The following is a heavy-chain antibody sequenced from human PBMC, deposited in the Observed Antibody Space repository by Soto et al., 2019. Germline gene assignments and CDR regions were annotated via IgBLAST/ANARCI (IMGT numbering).Heavy chain of an antibody. Sequence: QLVQSGGEVKEPGASVQVSCKASGYTFNNYGITWVRQAPGQGLEWLGWISVYNGNKNYAKKVQGRVSMTAETSTRTAHMELRSLQSDDTAVYFCARVAITLIRGLKVDFYSMDVWGQGTTVTVSS. CDR1: GYTFNNYG. V-gene: IGHV1-18*01. CDR2: ISVYNGNK. D-gene: IGHD3-10*01. CDR3: ARVAITLIRGLKVDFYSMDV. J-gene: IGHJ6*02.